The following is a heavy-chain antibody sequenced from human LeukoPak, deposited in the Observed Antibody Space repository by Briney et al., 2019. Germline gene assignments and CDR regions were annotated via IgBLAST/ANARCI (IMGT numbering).Heavy chain of an antibody. Sequence: SETLSLTCTVSGASVSSGDYHWSWVRQAPGKGLEWIGHNGDPSYNPSLKSRVVISIDTSRNQFSLRLNSVTVADTATYFCVTYYVNGGGRGHWGPGALVTVSS. CDR1: GASVSSGDYH. D-gene: IGHD3-16*01. CDR2: HNGDP. V-gene: IGHV4-61*08. CDR3: VTYYVNGGGRGH. J-gene: IGHJ4*02.